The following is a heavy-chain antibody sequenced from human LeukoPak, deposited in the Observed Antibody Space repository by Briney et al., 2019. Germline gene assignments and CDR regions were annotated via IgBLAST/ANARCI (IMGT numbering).Heavy chain of an antibody. Sequence: GGSLRLSCAASGFTVNDNYMSWVRQAPGKGLEWVSVIYSGGLTYYADSVKGRFTISRDNSKNTLYLQMNSLRGEDTAVYFCARGAGPYSSGWYVIGYWGQGTLVTVSS. CDR1: GFTVNDNY. D-gene: IGHD6-19*01. V-gene: IGHV3-53*01. J-gene: IGHJ4*02. CDR3: ARGAGPYSSGWYVIGY. CDR2: IYSGGLT.